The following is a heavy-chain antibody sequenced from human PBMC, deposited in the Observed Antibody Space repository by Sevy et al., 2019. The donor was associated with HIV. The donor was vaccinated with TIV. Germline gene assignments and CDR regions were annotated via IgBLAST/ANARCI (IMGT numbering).Heavy chain of an antibody. CDR2: KTGSAGVT. CDR3: AKGRIPSIGTLGPFDS. Sequence: GGSLRLSCAACGFSLSNYAMSWVRQAPGKGLEWISTKTGSAGVTYYADSVKGRFNISRNNSKNTLFLQMNSLRAEDTALYYCAKGRIPSIGTLGPFDSWGQGPLVTVSS. CDR1: GFSLSNYA. V-gene: IGHV3-23*01. D-gene: IGHD6-6*01. J-gene: IGHJ4*02.